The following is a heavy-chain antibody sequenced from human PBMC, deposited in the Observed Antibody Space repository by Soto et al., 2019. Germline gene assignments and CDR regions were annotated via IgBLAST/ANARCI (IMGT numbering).Heavy chain of an antibody. D-gene: IGHD3-9*01. J-gene: IGHJ3*01. Sequence: GESLKISCKGSGYSFTNYFITWVRRMPGKGLEWMGRIDPSDSYTNYSPSFQGHVTISADTSISTAYLQWSSLKASDTAMYYCARYHLTQNDALDFCAQRTIVTVS. CDR3: ARYHLTQNDALDF. CDR1: GYSFTNYF. CDR2: IDPSDSYT. V-gene: IGHV5-10-1*01.